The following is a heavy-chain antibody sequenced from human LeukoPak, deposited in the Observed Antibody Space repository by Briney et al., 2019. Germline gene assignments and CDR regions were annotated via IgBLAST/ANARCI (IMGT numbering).Heavy chain of an antibody. CDR1: GFTVSSNY. CDR3: AREGVGAGVDY. V-gene: IGHV3-7*01. Sequence: PGGSLRLSCAASGFTVSSNYMSWVRQAPGEGLEWVANVKQDGSEKYYVDSVKGRFTISRDNAKNSLYLQMNSLRAEDTAMYYCAREGVGAGVDYWGQGTLVTVSS. CDR2: VKQDGSEK. D-gene: IGHD1-26*01. J-gene: IGHJ4*02.